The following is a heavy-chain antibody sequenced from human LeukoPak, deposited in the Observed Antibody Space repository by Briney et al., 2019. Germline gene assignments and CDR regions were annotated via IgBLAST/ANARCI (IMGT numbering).Heavy chain of an antibody. D-gene: IGHD6-19*01. CDR3: ARDIGTSGWDDALDL. V-gene: IGHV3-74*01. Sequence: PGGSLRLSCAASGFTFSSYEMNWVRQAPGKGLVWVSRIDSDASITSYADSVKGRFTISRDNARNTLYLQMNSLSGEDTAVYYCARDIGTSGWDDALDLWGQGTMVTVSS. CDR1: GFTFSSYE. CDR2: IDSDASIT. J-gene: IGHJ3*01.